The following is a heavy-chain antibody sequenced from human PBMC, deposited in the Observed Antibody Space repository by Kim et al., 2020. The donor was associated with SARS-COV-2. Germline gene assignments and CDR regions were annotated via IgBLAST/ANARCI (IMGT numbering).Heavy chain of an antibody. J-gene: IGHJ6*02. Sequence: GGSLRLSCAASGFTFSNAWMSWVRQAPGKGLEWVGRIKSKTDGGTTDYAAPVKGRFTISRDDSKNTLYLQMNSLKTEDTAVYYCTTDTVGSGSQGPDCGMDVWGQGTTVTVSS. CDR3: TTDTVGSGSQGPDCGMDV. V-gene: IGHV3-15*01. CDR1: GFTFSNAW. CDR2: IKSKTDGGTT. D-gene: IGHD3-10*01.